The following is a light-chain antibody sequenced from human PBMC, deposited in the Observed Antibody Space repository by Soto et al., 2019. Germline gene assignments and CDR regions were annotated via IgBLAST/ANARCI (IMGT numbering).Light chain of an antibody. V-gene: IGLV1-40*01. CDR1: SSNIGAGYD. J-gene: IGLJ2*01. Sequence: QSVLTQPPSVSGAPGQRVTISCTGSSSNIGAGYDVHWYQQLPGTAPKLLIYGNSNRPSGVPDRFSGSKSGTSGTLDITGLQTGDEADYYCATWDGSLPAEVFGGGTKLTVL. CDR3: ATWDGSLPAEV. CDR2: GNS.